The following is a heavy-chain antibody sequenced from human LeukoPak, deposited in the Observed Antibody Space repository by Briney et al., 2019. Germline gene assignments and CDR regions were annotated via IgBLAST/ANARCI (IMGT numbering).Heavy chain of an antibody. V-gene: IGHV4-34*01. J-gene: IGHJ4*02. CDR1: GGSFSGYY. CDR2: INHSGST. D-gene: IGHD4-17*01. Sequence: KSSETLSLTCAVYGGSFSGYYWSWIRQPPGKGLEWIGEINHSGSTNYNPSLKSRVTISVDTSKNQFSLKLSSVTAADTAVYYCARGEGYGDYRYYDYRGQGTLVTVSS. CDR3: ARGEGYGDYRYYDY.